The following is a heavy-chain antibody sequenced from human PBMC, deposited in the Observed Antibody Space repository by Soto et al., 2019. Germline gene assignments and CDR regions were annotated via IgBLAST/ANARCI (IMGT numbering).Heavy chain of an antibody. D-gene: IGHD3-10*01. CDR2: VSSSGSTI. Sequence: QVQLVETGGGLVKPGGSLRLSCTASGFTFSDYYMSWIRQAPGKGLEWVSYVSSSGSTIYYADSVKGRFTISRDNAKNSLYLQMNSLRAEDTAVYYCATVYGSGSYRHFDYWGQGTLVTVSS. J-gene: IGHJ4*02. V-gene: IGHV3-11*01. CDR3: ATVYGSGSYRHFDY. CDR1: GFTFSDYY.